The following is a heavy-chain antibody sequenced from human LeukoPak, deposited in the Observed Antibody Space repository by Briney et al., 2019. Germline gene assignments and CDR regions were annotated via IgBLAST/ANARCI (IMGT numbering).Heavy chain of an antibody. D-gene: IGHD6-13*01. V-gene: IGHV3-30*04. CDR3: ARRVNYRIAAAGPYYYYYMDV. Sequence: PGGSLRLSCAASGFTFSSYAMHWVRQAPGKGLEWVAVISYDGSNKYYADSVKGRFTISRDNSKNTLYLQMNSLRAEDTAVYYCARRVNYRIAAAGPYYYYYMDVWGKGTTVTVSS. CDR2: ISYDGSNK. CDR1: GFTFSSYA. J-gene: IGHJ6*03.